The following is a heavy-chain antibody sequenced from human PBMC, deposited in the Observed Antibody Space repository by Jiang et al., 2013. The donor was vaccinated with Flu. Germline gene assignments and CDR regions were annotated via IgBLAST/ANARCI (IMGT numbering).Heavy chain of an antibody. Sequence: LLKPSETLSLTCAVYGGSFSGYYWSWIRQPPGKGLEWIGEINHSGSTNYNPSLKSRVTISVDTSKNQFSLKLSSVTAADTAVYYCARGRFLVRGVHFDYWGQGTLVTVSS. CDR3: ARGRFLVRGVHFDY. D-gene: IGHD3-10*01. V-gene: IGHV4-34*01. CDR2: INHSGST. J-gene: IGHJ4*02. CDR1: GGSFSGYY.